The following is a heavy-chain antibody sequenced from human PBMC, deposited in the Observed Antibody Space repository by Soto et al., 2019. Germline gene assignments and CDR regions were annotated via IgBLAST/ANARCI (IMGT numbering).Heavy chain of an antibody. Sequence: SETLSLTCAVSGGSISSGGYSWSWIRQPPGKGLEWIGYIYHSGSTYYNPSLKSRVTISVDRSKNQFSLKLSSVTAADTAMYYCARNGDCTHPGCIVGWFDPWGPGTLVTVSS. D-gene: IGHD2-8*01. CDR1: GGSISSGGYS. CDR2: IYHSGST. CDR3: ARNGDCTHPGCIVGWFDP. J-gene: IGHJ5*02. V-gene: IGHV4-30-2*01.